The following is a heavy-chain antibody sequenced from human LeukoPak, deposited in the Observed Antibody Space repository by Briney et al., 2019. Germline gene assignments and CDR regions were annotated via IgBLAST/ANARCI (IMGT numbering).Heavy chain of an antibody. CDR2: VYPSDSDT. J-gene: IGHJ4*02. CDR3: ARRDGNYWGPLGY. D-gene: IGHD7-27*01. Sequence: GESLKISCKGSGYNFTNYWIGWVRQMPGKGLEWMGIVYPSDSDTRYSPSFQGQVSISTDKSISTAYLQWSSLKASDTATYYCARRDGNYWGPLGYWGQGTLVTVSS. V-gene: IGHV5-51*01. CDR1: GYNFTNYW.